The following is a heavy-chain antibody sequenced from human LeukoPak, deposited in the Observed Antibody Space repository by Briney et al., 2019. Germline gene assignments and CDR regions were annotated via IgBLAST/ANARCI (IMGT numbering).Heavy chain of an antibody. CDR3: ARGRWPGGGDWSVDY. D-gene: IGHD2-21*02. J-gene: IGHJ4*02. V-gene: IGHV1-46*01. CDR2: LNPIGGST. CDR1: GYTFTSYY. Sequence: GASVKVSCKSPGYTFTSYYMHWVRQAPGQGLEWMGLLNPIGGSTSYAQKFQGRVTMTRDTSTNTVYMELSSLRSEDTALYYCARGRWPGGGDWSVDYWGQGTLVTVSS.